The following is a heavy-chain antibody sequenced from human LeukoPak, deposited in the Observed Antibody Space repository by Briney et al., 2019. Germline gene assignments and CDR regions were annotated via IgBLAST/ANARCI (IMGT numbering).Heavy chain of an antibody. Sequence: GGSLRLSCAASGFTFSSYSMNWVRQAPGKGLEWVSSISSSSSYIYYADSVKGRFTISRDNAKNSLYLQMDSLRAEDTAVYYCARLLTRRNYYYYYGMDVWGQGTTVTVSS. D-gene: IGHD1-1*01. V-gene: IGHV3-21*01. J-gene: IGHJ6*02. CDR3: ARLLTRRNYYYYYGMDV. CDR1: GFTFSSYS. CDR2: ISSSSSYI.